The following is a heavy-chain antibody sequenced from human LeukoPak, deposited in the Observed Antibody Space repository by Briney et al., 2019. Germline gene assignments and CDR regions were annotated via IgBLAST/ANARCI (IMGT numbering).Heavy chain of an antibody. Sequence: GGSLRLSCAASGFTFSSYSMNWVRQAPGKGLEWVSSISSSSSYIYYADSVKGRFTISRDNAKNSLYLQMNSLTAEDTAVYYCARESGTYSYGTFDIWGQGTMVTVSS. V-gene: IGHV3-21*04. J-gene: IGHJ3*02. CDR1: GFTFSSYS. D-gene: IGHD1-26*01. CDR2: ISSSSSYI. CDR3: ARESGTYSYGTFDI.